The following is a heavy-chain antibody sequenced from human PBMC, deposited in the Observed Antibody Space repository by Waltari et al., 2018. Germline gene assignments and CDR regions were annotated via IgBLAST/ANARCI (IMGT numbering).Heavy chain of an antibody. CDR2: INHSGST. Sequence: QVQLQQWGAGRLKPSETLSLTCAVYGGSFSGYYWSWIRQPPGKGLEWIGEINHSGSTNYNPSLKSRVTISVDTSKNQFSLKLSSVTAADTAVYYCARATEKQQRRRGDWFDPWGQGTLVTVSS. CDR3: ARATEKQQRRRGDWFDP. CDR1: GGSFSGYY. V-gene: IGHV4-34*01. J-gene: IGHJ5*02. D-gene: IGHD6-13*01.